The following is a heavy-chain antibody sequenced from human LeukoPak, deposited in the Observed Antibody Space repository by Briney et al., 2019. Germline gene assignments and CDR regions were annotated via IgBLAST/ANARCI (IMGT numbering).Heavy chain of an antibody. D-gene: IGHD1-26*01. CDR3: ARHRVGATGYFDY. J-gene: IGHJ4*02. Sequence: PSETLSLTCTVSGGSISSGSYYWGWIRQPPGKGLEWIGSIYYSGSTYYNPSLKSRVTISVDTSKNQFSLKLSSVTAADTAVYYCARHRVGATGYFDYWGQGTLVTVSS. V-gene: IGHV4-39*01. CDR2: IYYSGST. CDR1: GGSISSGSYY.